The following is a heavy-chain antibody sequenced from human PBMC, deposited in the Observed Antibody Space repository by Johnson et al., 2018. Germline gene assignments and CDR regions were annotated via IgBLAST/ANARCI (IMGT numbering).Heavy chain of an antibody. D-gene: IGHD4-11*01. CDR3: AKGFHPYSNPVRYRDAFDI. CDR1: GFTFDDYA. CDR2: ISWNSGSI. V-gene: IGHV3-9*01. J-gene: IGHJ3*02. Sequence: VQLVQSGGGLVQPGRSLRLSCAASGFTFDDYAMHWVRQAPGKGLEWVSGISWNSGSIGYADSVKGRFSISSDNAKKSLYLQMNSLRAEDTALYYCAKGFHPYSNPVRYRDAFDIWGQGTMVTVSS.